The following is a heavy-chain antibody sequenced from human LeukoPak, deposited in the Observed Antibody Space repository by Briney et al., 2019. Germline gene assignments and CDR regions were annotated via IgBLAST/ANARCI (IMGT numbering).Heavy chain of an antibody. V-gene: IGHV3-30*04. D-gene: IGHD5-24*01. J-gene: IGHJ6*03. CDR3: ARVGEMATMIDYYYYMDV. CDR2: ISYDGSNK. Sequence: GGSLRLSCAASGFTFSSYAMHWVRQAPGKGLEWVAVISYDGSNKYYADSVKGRFTISRDNSKNTLYLQMNSLRAEDTAVYYCARVGEMATMIDYYYYMDVWGKGTTVTVSS. CDR1: GFTFSSYA.